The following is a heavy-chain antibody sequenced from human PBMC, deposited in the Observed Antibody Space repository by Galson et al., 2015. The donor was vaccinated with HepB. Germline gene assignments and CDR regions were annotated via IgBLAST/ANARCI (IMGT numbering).Heavy chain of an antibody. CDR1: GYTFTSYS. D-gene: IGHD3-16*02. CDR2: INPSGGRT. J-gene: IGHJ6*02. CDR3: ARSIGYQAGDYYYYGMDV. Sequence: SVKVSCKASGYTFTSYSMHWVRQAPGQGLEWMGIINPSGGRTSYAQKFQGRVTMTRDTSTSTVYMELSSLRSEDTAVYYCARSIGYQAGDYYYYGMDVWGQGSTVTVSS. V-gene: IGHV1-46*01.